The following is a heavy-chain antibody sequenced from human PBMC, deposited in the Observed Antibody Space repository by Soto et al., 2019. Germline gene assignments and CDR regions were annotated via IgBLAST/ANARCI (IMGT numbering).Heavy chain of an antibody. CDR3: ARGGPAAGFDL. J-gene: IGHJ4*02. CDR1: GYTFTTND. V-gene: IGHV1-8*01. CDR2: MKPSTGDS. Sequence: QVQLVQSGAEVKKPGASVKVSCEASGYTFTTNDIDWVRQASGQGLEGMGWMKPSTGDSGYAQDFQGRITMTRDTATSTAYMELSSLRSEDTVVYYCARGGPAAGFDLWGQGTLVTVSS. D-gene: IGHD2-2*01.